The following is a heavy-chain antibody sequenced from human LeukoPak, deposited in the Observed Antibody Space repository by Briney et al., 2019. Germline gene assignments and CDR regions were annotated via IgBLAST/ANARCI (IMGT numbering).Heavy chain of an antibody. J-gene: IGHJ4*02. CDR2: ISDGAGGRT. D-gene: IGHD5-18*01. CDR3: AKEDVDTSFGY. V-gene: IGHV3-23*01. CDR1: GFTFSNYA. Sequence: GGSLRLSCAASGFTFSNYAMNWVRQAPGKGQEWVSAISDGAGGRTYYTDSVKGRFTISRDNSKNTLYLQLNSLRAEDTAVYYCAKEDVDTSFGYWGQGTLVTVSS.